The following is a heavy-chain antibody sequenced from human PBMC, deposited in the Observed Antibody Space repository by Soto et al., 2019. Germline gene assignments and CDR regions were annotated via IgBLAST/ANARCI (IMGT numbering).Heavy chain of an antibody. CDR1: GGSISSGGYS. Sequence: QLQLQESGSGLVKPSQTLSLTCAVSGGSISSGGYSWSWIRQPPGKGLEWIGYIYHSGSTYYNPSLKSRVTISVDRSKNQFSLKLSSVTVADTAVYYCAGGPGVARNYWGQGTLVTVSS. J-gene: IGHJ4*02. V-gene: IGHV4-30-2*01. CDR3: AGGPGVARNY. CDR2: IYHSGST. D-gene: IGHD5-12*01.